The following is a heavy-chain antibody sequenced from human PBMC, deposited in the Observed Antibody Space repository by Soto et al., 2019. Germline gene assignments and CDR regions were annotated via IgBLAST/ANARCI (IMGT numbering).Heavy chain of an antibody. V-gene: IGHV3-11*05. D-gene: IGHD3-9*01. J-gene: IGHJ4*02. Sequence: QVQLVESGGVLVKPGGSLRLSCAASGFPFSDYYMSWIRQAPGKGLEWVSSIGSSSSYTNYADSVKGRFTISRDNAKNSLYLQMNSLRAEDTAVYYCARRRPTGYYNYWGQGTLVTVSA. CDR2: IGSSSSYT. CDR1: GFPFSDYY. CDR3: ARRRPTGYYNY.